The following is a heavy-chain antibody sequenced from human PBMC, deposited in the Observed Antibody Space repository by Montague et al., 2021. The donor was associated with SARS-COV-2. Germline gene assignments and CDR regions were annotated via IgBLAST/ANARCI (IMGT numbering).Heavy chain of an antibody. V-gene: IGHV3-48*02. CDR2: ISSSSSTI. D-gene: IGHD3-10*01. CDR1: GFTFSSYS. Sequence: SLGLSCAASGFTFSSYSMNWVRQTPGKGLEWVSYISSSSSTIYYADSVKGRFTISRDNAKNSLYLQMNSLRDEDTAVYYCARDQVLWFGEHVVWGQGTLVTVSS. CDR3: ARDQVLWFGEHVV. J-gene: IGHJ4*02.